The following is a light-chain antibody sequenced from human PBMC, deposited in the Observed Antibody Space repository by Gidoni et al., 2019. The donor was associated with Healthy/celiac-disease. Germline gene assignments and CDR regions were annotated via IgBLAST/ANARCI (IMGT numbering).Light chain of an antibody. CDR2: GAS. CDR1: QSVSSSY. CDR3: QQYGSSPGT. J-gene: IGKJ4*01. Sequence: VLTQSPGTLSLSPGERATISCRASQSVSSSYLAWYQQKPGQAPRLLIYGASSRATGIPDRFSGSGSGTDFTLTISRLEPEDFAVYYCQQYGSSPGTFXGXTKVEIK. V-gene: IGKV3-20*01.